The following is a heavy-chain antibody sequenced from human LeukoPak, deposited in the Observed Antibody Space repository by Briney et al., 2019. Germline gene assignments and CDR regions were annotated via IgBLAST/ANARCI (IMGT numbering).Heavy chain of an antibody. CDR2: IWPDGSKK. CDR1: GFTFSTYA. D-gene: IGHD6-25*01. CDR3: AKISSSAESNFDY. J-gene: IGHJ4*02. V-gene: IGHV3-30*02. Sequence: GGSLRLSCAASGFTFSTYAMHWVPRAPGKGREWVAFIWPDGSKKYYADSVKGRFAISRENSKNTVYLQMNDLRPEDTALYFCAKISSSAESNFDYWGQGTLLTVSS.